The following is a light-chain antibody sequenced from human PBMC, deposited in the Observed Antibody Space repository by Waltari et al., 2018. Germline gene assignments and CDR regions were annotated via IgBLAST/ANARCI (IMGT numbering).Light chain of an antibody. Sequence: DLVMTQSPDSLAVSLGERATINCKSSQSVLYSSNNKNYLAWYQQTPGQPPKLLIYWSSTRESGVPDRFSGSGSGTDFTLTISSLQAEDVAVYYCQQYYSTPPTFGQGTKVEIK. J-gene: IGKJ1*01. V-gene: IGKV4-1*01. CDR2: WSS. CDR3: QQYYSTPPT. CDR1: QSVLYSSNNKNY.